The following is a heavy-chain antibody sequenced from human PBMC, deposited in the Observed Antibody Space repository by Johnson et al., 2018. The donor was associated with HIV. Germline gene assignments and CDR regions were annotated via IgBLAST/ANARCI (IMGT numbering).Heavy chain of an antibody. Sequence: VQLVESGGGLVTPGGSLRISCSGSGLTLRNAWMTWVRQAPGKGLAWVGHIKREVDGGTTDYTAPVKGRFTILRDDSNNILYLQMNNLKAEDTALYYCTTRLNSGTYWGNYDFDVWGQGTMVTDSS. J-gene: IGHJ3*01. CDR1: GLTLRNAW. V-gene: IGHV3-15*01. D-gene: IGHD1-26*01. CDR2: IKREVDGGTT. CDR3: TTRLNSGTYWGNYDFDV.